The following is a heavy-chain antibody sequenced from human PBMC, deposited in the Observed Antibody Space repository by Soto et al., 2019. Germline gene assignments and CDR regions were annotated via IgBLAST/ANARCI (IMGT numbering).Heavy chain of an antibody. D-gene: IGHD2-21*02. J-gene: IGHJ6*02. Sequence: SGPTLVNPTQTLTLTCTFSGFSLSTDRMCVSWIRQPPGKALEWIGYMYNTGSTVYNPSFKSRVTISVDTSKNQFSLKLNSVTAADTAVYYCARDLWGYCGTDCYPLDVWGQGT. V-gene: IGHV4-61*01. CDR2: MYNTGST. CDR1: GFSLSTDRMC. CDR3: ARDLWGYCGTDCYPLDV.